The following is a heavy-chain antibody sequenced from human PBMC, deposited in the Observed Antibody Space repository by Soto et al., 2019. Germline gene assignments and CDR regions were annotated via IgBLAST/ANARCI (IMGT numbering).Heavy chain of an antibody. D-gene: IGHD2-21*01. Sequence: PGGSLRLSCAASGFTFSSYSMNWVRQAPGKGLEWVSSISSSSSYIYYADSVKGRFTISRDNAKNSLYLQMNSLRAEDTAVYYCARDHCGGDCYDYWGQGTLVTVSS. CDR1: GFTFSSYS. CDR2: ISSSSSYI. J-gene: IGHJ4*02. V-gene: IGHV3-21*01. CDR3: ARDHCGGDCYDY.